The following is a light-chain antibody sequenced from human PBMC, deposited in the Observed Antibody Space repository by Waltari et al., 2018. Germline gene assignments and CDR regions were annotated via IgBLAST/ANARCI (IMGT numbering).Light chain of an antibody. CDR2: HAS. CDR1: QNVGKS. Sequence: EFLLTQSPGTVSVSPGEGVTLSCRASQNVGKSLAWYQQRPGQPPRLLSYHASNRAIGIPDRFSGIGSGTDFSLTISRLEPEDFAVYYCQKYVTLPATFCQGTKVEIK. J-gene: IGKJ1*01. CDR3: QKYVTLPAT. V-gene: IGKV3-20*01.